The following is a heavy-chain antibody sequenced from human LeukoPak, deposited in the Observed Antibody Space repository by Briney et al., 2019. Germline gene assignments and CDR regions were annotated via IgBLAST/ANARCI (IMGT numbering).Heavy chain of an antibody. Sequence: KPSETLSLTCTVSGGSISSSSYYWGWIRQPPGKGLEWIGSIYYSGRTNYNPSLNSRFTISVDTSKNQFSLKLSSVTAAATAGYNCARRPERYYYGSGSYCCWFDPWGQGTLVTVSS. CDR2: IYYSGRT. CDR1: GGSISSSSYY. CDR3: ARRPERYYYGSGSYCCWFDP. V-gene: IGHV4-39*01. D-gene: IGHD3-10*01. J-gene: IGHJ5*02.